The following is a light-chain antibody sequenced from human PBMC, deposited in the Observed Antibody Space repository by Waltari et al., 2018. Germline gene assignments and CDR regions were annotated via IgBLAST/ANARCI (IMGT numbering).Light chain of an antibody. J-gene: IGLJ1*01. CDR3: QAWDSSAAGV. CDR1: ELEDNF. Sequence: SFELTQPPSASVSPGQTAPITCPGAELEDNFVSWYQQKPGQSPVLVIYQDSWRPSGIPERFSGSNSGNTATLTISGTQAMDEADYYCQAWDSSAAGVFGPGTKVTVL. V-gene: IGLV3-1*01. CDR2: QDS.